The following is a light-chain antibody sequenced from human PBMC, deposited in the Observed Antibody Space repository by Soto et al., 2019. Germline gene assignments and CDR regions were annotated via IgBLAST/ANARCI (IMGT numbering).Light chain of an antibody. J-gene: IGKJ2*01. Sequence: ETXLTQSPXXLSLSPGERXXXXCRAXXXXSNYLAWFQQKPGQAPRLLIFDTTNRAPGTPARFSGSGSVTDFTLTISSLEPEDFAVYYCQQRRNLPYTFGQGTKLEIK. CDR1: XXXSNY. CDR3: QQRRNLPYT. V-gene: IGKV3-11*01. CDR2: DTT.